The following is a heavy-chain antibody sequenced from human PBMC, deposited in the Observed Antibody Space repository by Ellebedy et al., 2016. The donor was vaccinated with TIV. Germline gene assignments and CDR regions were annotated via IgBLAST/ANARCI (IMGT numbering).Heavy chain of an antibody. J-gene: IGHJ4*02. CDR2: ISDDESHK. CDR3: AKEGRNYIDYFDY. D-gene: IGHD1-26*01. Sequence: GESLKISCAASGFTFSGYGMHWVRQAPGKGLEWVAVISDDESHKYYEDSVKGRFTVSRDNSKNTLYLQMNSLRAEDTAVYYCAKEGRNYIDYFDYWGQGTLVTVSS. V-gene: IGHV3-30*18. CDR1: GFTFSGYG.